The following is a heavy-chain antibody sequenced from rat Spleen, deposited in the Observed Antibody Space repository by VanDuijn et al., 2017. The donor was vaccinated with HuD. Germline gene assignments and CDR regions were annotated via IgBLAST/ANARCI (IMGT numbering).Heavy chain of an antibody. CDR3: TAGGGYWDY. D-gene: IGHD1-11*01. V-gene: IGHV5-31*01. CDR1: GFTFTNYW. J-gene: IGHJ2*01. Sequence: EVQLVESGGGLVQPGRSLKFSCVTSGFTFTNYWMTWIRQAPGKGLEWVASIAVTGGDTYYPDSVKGRFTISRDNAKSTLYLQMNSLRSEDTATYYCTAGGGYWDYWGQGVMVTVSS. CDR2: IAVTGGDT.